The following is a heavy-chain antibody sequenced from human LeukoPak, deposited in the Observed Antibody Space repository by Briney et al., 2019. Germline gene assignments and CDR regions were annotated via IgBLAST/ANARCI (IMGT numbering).Heavy chain of an antibody. CDR1: GGSISSGGYY. CDR3: ARQRRYSYGYYYYYYMDV. V-gene: IGHV4-39*01. D-gene: IGHD5-18*01. Sequence: SETLSLTCSVSGGSISSGGYYWGWIRRPPGKGLEWIGSIYHSGSTYYNPSLKSRVTISVDTSKNQFSLKLSSVTAADTAVYYCARQRRYSYGYYYYYYMDVWGKGTTVTISS. CDR2: IYHSGST. J-gene: IGHJ6*03.